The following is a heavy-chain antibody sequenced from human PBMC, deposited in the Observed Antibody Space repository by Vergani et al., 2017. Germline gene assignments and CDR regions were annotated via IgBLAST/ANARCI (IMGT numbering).Heavy chain of an antibody. CDR1: GFSLSTSGVG. D-gene: IGHD3-10*01. CDR2: IYWDDDK. Sequence: QITLKESGPTLVKPTQTLTLTCTVSGFSLSTSGVGVGWIRQTPGKALEWLAGIYWDDDKRYSPSLRSRLTISKGTSKNQVVLTMTSMDPVDTATYYCAHSALWFGEAYDAFDIWGQGTMVTVSS. V-gene: IGHV2-5*02. CDR3: AHSALWFGEAYDAFDI. J-gene: IGHJ3*02.